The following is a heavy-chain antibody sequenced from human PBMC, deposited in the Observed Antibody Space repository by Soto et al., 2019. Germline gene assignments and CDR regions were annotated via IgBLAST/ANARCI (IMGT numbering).Heavy chain of an antibody. CDR2: IYYSGST. CDR3: ARVWGGAFDI. Sequence: QVQLQESGPGLVKPSETLSLTCTVSGGSISSYYWSWIRQPPGKGLEWIGYIYYSGSTNYNPSLKRRVTISVDTSKNQFSLKLSSVTAPDTAVYYCARVWGGAFDIWGQGTMVTVSS. D-gene: IGHD3-10*01. J-gene: IGHJ3*02. CDR1: GGSISSYY. V-gene: IGHV4-59*01.